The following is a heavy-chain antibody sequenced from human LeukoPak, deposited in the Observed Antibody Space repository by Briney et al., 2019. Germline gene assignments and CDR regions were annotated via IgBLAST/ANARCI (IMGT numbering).Heavy chain of an antibody. J-gene: IGHJ5*02. D-gene: IGHD3-22*01. CDR1: GGSISSGDYY. V-gene: IGHV4-30-4*01. CDR3: ARPYYYDSRIDP. CDR2: MYYSGSN. Sequence: SQTLSLTCTVSGGSISSGDYYWSWIRQPPGKGLEWIAYMYYSGSNYYNPSLKSRVTMSADTSKNQLSLKLSSVTAADTAVYYCARPYYYDSRIDPWGQGILVTVSS.